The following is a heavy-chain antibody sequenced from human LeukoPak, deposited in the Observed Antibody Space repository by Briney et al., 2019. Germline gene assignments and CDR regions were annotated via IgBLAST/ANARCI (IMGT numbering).Heavy chain of an antibody. V-gene: IGHV3-30-3*01. Sequence: GGSLRLSCAASGFTFRNYVIHWVRQAPGKGLEWVAVTSSDLNVKLYADSVKGRFTISRDNSRSILYLQMNSLRPEDTAIYYCAREGYYGSGSPPSLYFDYWGQGTLVTVSS. CDR1: GFTFRNYV. J-gene: IGHJ4*02. D-gene: IGHD3-10*01. CDR3: AREGYYGSGSPPSLYFDY. CDR2: TSSDLNVK.